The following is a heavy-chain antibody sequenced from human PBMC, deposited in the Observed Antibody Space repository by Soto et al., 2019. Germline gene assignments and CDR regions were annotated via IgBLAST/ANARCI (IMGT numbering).Heavy chain of an antibody. Sequence: GESLKISCKGSGYSFTSYWISWVRQMPGKGLEWMGRIDPSGSYTNYSPSFQGHVTISADKSISTAYLQWSSLKASDTAMYYCARLERWLQSSPGLDYWGQGTLVTVSS. V-gene: IGHV5-10-1*01. CDR3: ARLERWLQSSPGLDY. CDR1: GYSFTSYW. D-gene: IGHD5-12*01. J-gene: IGHJ4*02. CDR2: IDPSGSYT.